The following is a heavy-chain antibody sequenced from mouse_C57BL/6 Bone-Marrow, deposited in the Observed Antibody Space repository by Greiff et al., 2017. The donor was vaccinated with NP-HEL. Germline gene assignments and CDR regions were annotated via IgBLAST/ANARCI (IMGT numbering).Heavy chain of an antibody. CDR2: ISSGGSYT. Sequence: DVMLVESGGDLVKPGGSLKLSCAASGFTFSSYGMSWVRQTPDKRLEWVATISSGGSYTYYPASVKGRFTISRDNAKNTLYLQMSSLKSEDTAMYYCARRDYYGSPYVDVWGTGTTVTVSS. V-gene: IGHV5-6*02. D-gene: IGHD1-1*01. CDR3: ARRDYYGSPYVDV. J-gene: IGHJ1*03. CDR1: GFTFSSYG.